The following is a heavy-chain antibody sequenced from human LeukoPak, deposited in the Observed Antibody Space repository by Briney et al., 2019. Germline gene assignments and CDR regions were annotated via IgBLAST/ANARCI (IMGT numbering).Heavy chain of an antibody. CDR2: INHSGST. D-gene: IGHD1-26*01. V-gene: IGHV4-34*01. CDR1: GGSFSGYY. CDR3: ARTALRSSGSTLG. Sequence: PSETLSLTCAVYGGSFSGYYWSWIRQPPGKGLEWIGEINHSGSTYYNPSLKSRVTISVDTSKNQFSLKLSSVTAADTAVYYCARTALRSSGSTLGWGQGTLVTVSS. J-gene: IGHJ4*02.